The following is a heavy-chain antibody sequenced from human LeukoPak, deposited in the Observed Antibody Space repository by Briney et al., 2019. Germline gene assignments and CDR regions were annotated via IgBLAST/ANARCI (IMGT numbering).Heavy chain of an antibody. CDR1: GFTFTTYA. J-gene: IGHJ4*02. D-gene: IGHD1-1*01. Sequence: GGSLRLSCAASGFTFTTYAMIWVRRAPGKGLEWVSAISGGGDATHYADFVKGRFTISRDNSENTVYLQVSSLRAEDTAVYYCARLSGTSGTTSRVLHYWGQGALVTVSS. CDR2: ISGGGDAT. V-gene: IGHV3-23*01. CDR3: ARLSGTSGTTSRVLHY.